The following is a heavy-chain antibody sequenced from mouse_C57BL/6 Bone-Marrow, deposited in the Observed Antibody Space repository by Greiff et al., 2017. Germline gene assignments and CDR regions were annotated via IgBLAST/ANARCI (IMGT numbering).Heavy chain of an antibody. CDR3: ARGGLVLRRGGSFDY. D-gene: IGHD2-10*02. J-gene: IGHJ2*01. V-gene: IGHV14-2*01. CDR2: IDPEDGET. Sequence: EVKLMESGAELVKPGASVKLSCTASGFNIKDYYMHWVKQRTEQGLEWIGRIDPEDGETKYAPKFQGKATITADPSSNTAYLQLSSLTSEDTAVYYCARGGLVLRRGGSFDYWGQGTTLTVSS. CDR1: GFNIKDYY.